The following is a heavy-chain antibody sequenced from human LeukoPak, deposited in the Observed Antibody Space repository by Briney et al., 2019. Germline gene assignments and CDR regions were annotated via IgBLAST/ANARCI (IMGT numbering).Heavy chain of an antibody. CDR2: MDPNSGDT. Sequence: ASVKVSCKACGCTVTDYHIHWVLQAPGQGLEWMGWMDPNSGDTNYAQKFQGRVTLTRDTSISTAYLELSRLRSDDRAVYTCGKSVVGRVGRRAFDMWGQGTMVTVSS. J-gene: IGHJ3*02. CDR1: GCTVTDYH. V-gene: IGHV1-2*02. D-gene: IGHD1-26*01. CDR3: GKSVVGRVGRRAFDM.